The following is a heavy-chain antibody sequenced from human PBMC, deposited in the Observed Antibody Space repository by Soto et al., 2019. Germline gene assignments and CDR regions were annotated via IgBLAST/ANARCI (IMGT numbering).Heavy chain of an antibody. D-gene: IGHD3-22*01. V-gene: IGHV3-30-3*01. CDR3: ARGPTYYYDSSGHRPYFDY. Sequence: QVQLVESGGGVVQPGRSLRLSCAASGFTFSSYAMHWVRQAPGKGLEWVAVISYDGSNKYYADSVKGRFTISRDNSKNTLYLQMNSLRAEDTAVYHCARGPTYYYDSSGHRPYFDYWGQGTLVTVSS. CDR1: GFTFSSYA. J-gene: IGHJ4*02. CDR2: ISYDGSNK.